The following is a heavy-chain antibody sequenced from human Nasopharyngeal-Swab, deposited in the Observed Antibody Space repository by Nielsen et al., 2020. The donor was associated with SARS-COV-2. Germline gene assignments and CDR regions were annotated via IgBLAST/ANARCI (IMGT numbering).Heavy chain of an antibody. CDR3: ARDKGGNSPPYYFDY. D-gene: IGHD4-23*01. J-gene: IGHJ4*02. CDR2: IYSGGST. Sequence: VRQAPGKGLEWVSVIYSGGSTYYADSVKGRFTISRDNSKNTLYLQMNSLRAEDTGVYYCARDKGGNSPPYYFDYWGQGTLVTVSS. V-gene: IGHV3-53*01.